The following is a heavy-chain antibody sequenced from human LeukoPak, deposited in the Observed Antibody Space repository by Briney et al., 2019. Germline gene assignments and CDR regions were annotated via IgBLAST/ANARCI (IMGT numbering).Heavy chain of an antibody. CDR3: AKGSSGYFVDL. CDR2: ISNDGGGT. V-gene: IGHV3-23*01. J-gene: IGHJ5*02. D-gene: IGHD3-22*01. Sequence: GGSLRLSCAASGFIFNNYGLIWVRQAPGKGLEWVSAISNDGGGTNYADFVKGRYTISRGNSKNTLFLQMNSLRAEDTALYYCAKGSSGYFVDLWGQGTLVTVSS. CDR1: GFIFNNYG.